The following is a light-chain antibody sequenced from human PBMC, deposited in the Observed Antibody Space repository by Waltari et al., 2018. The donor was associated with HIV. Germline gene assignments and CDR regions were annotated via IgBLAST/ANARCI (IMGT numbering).Light chain of an antibody. Sequence: QSVLTQPPSASGTPGQKVTLSCSGGTANLGATLVFSFQQFPGTAPKPLIYRDNRRHSGVPARFSGSKSGTSASLTISGLRSDDEAHYFCAVLDDTLGGGVFGGGTKLTVL. CDR1: TANLGATL. V-gene: IGLV1-47*01. CDR3: AVLDDTLGGGV. J-gene: IGLJ2*01. CDR2: RDN.